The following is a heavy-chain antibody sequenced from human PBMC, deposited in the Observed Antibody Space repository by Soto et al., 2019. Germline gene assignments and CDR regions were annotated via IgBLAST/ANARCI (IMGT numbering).Heavy chain of an antibody. CDR2: IYYSGST. J-gene: IGHJ6*02. V-gene: IGHV4-39*01. Sequence: PSETLSLTCTVSGGSISSSSYYWGWVRQPPGKGLQWIGSIYYSGSTYYNPSLKSRVTISVDTSKNQFSLKLRSVTAADTAMYYCAIYGDSGSYYYYGMDVWGRGTTVTVSS. CDR3: AIYGDSGSYYYYGMDV. CDR1: GGSISSSSYY. D-gene: IGHD6-6*01.